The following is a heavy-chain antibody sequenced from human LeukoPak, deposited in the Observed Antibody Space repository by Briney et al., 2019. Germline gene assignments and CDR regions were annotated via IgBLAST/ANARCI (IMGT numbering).Heavy chain of an antibody. V-gene: IGHV3-23*01. Sequence: GGSLRLSCTASGFTFRSYAMNWVRQAPGKGLEWLSGISGSGNGTYYADSVKGRFIISRDNSKNMVYLQMNSLTVEDTATYYCAKRTMSAFDSWGQGTLLIVSS. CDR1: GFTFRSYA. CDR2: ISGSGNGT. J-gene: IGHJ4*02. D-gene: IGHD5-24*01. CDR3: AKRTMSAFDS.